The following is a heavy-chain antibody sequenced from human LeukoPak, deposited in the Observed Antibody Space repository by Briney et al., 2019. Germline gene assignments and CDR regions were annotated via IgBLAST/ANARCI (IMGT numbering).Heavy chain of an antibody. CDR2: IYTSGST. CDR3: ARASLDDRGYCSGGSCYGDAFDI. J-gene: IGHJ3*02. V-gene: IGHV4-61*02. D-gene: IGHD2-15*01. Sequence: SETLSLTCTVSGGSISSGSYYWSWIQQPAGKGLEWIGRIYTSGSTNYNPSLKSRVTISVDTSKNQFSLKLSSVTAADTAVYYCARASLDDRGYCSGGSCYGDAFDIWGQGTMVTVSS. CDR1: GGSISSGSYY.